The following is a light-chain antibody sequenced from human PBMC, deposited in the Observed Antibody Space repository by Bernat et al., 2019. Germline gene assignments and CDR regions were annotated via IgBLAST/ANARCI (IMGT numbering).Light chain of an antibody. CDR1: QRINVW. CDR2: TAS. V-gene: IGKV1-5*03. Sequence: DIQLTQSPSTLSASVGDRVTITCRASQRINVWLAWYQQKSGKAPKLLIYTASKLETGVPSRFSGSGSGTEFTLTISSLQPDDSATFYCQQHSSFPYTFGQGTKLEIK. CDR3: QQHSSFPYT. J-gene: IGKJ2*01.